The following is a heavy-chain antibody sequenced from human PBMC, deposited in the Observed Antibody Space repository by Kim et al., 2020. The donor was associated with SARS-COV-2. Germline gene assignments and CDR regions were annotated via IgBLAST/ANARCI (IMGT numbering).Heavy chain of an antibody. CDR2: IYYSGST. CDR3: ARHQYDSHTPFDY. J-gene: IGHJ4*02. Sequence: SETLSLTCTVSGGSISSSSYYWGWIRQPPGKGLEWIGSIYYSGSTYYNPSLKSRVTIYVDTSKNQFSLKLSSVTAADTAVYYCARHQYDSHTPFDYWGQGTLVTVSS. V-gene: IGHV4-39*01. D-gene: IGHD3-9*01. CDR1: GGSISSSSYY.